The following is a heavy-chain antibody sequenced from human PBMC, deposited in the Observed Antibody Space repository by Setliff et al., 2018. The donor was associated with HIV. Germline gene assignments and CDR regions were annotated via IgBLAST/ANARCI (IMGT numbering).Heavy chain of an antibody. CDR2: INPDGSHR. V-gene: IGHV3-7*03. Sequence: GGSLRLSCAASGFTFTISWMNWVRQAPGKGLEWVANINPDGSHRDYVDSVKGRFTISRDNAKNSLYLQMNSLRAEDTAVYYCARYFHYYDSSGFISYYYFYYMDVWGKGTTVTVSS. D-gene: IGHD3-22*01. J-gene: IGHJ6*03. CDR1: GFTFTISW. CDR3: ARYFHYYDSSGFISYYYFYYMDV.